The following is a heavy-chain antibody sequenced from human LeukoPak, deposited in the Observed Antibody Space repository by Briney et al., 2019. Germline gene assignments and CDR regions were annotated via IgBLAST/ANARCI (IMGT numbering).Heavy chain of an antibody. D-gene: IGHD3-22*01. CDR3: ARGHGTYYYDSSGSSGAFDI. J-gene: IGHJ3*02. CDR2: IYYSGST. CDR1: GGFISSYY. Sequence: SETLSLTCTVSGGFISSYYWSWIRQPPGKGLEWIGYIYYSGSTNYNPSLKSRVTISVDTSKNQFSLKLSSVTAADTAVYYCARGHGTYYYDSSGSSGAFDIWGQGTMVTVSS. V-gene: IGHV4-59*01.